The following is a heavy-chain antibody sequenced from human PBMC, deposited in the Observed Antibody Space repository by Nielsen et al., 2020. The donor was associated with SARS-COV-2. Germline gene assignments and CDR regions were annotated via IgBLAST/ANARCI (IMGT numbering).Heavy chain of an antibody. Sequence: ASVKVSCKASGYTFKNFAMNWVRQAPGQRPEWMGWINTNTGHPTYAQGFTGRFLFSLDTSVSTTYLQISSLKTEDTAVYYCARDDPTYCMDVWGGGTTVTVSS. J-gene: IGHJ6*03. V-gene: IGHV7-4-1*02. CDR1: GYTFKNFA. CDR2: INTNTGHP. CDR3: ARDDPTYCMDV.